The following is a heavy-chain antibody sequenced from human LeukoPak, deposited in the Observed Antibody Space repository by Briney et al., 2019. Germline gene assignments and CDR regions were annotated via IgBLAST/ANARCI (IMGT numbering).Heavy chain of an antibody. J-gene: IGHJ6*03. Sequence: SETLSLTCTVSGGSISSYYWSWIRQSPGKGLECIGYIHYTGSTNYNPSLKSRVTISVDTSKNQFSLKLSSVTAADTAVYYCTRGSIAYYYMDVWGKGTTVTISS. CDR1: GGSISSYY. V-gene: IGHV4-59*01. CDR3: TRGSIAYYYMDV. CDR2: IHYTGST. D-gene: IGHD3-22*01.